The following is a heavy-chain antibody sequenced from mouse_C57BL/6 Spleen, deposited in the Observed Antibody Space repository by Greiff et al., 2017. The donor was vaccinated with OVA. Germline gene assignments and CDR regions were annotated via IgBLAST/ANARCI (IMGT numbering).Heavy chain of an antibody. D-gene: IGHD1-1*01. CDR1: GYTFTSYW. CDR2: IYPSDSET. Sequence: QVQLQQPGAELVRPGSSVKLSCKASGYTFTSYWMDWVKQRPGQGLEWIGNIYPSDSETYYNQKFKDKATLTVDKSSSTAYMQLSSLTSEDSAVYYSARDYYGSSYCYCDVWGTGTTVTVSS. J-gene: IGHJ1*03. CDR3: ARDYYGSSYCYCDV. V-gene: IGHV1-61*01.